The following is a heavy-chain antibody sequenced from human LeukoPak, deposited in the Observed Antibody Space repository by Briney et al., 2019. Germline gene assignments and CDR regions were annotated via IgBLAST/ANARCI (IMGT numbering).Heavy chain of an antibody. CDR1: GYTFTGYY. D-gene: IGHD3-9*01. CDR3: ARGYYDILTGYIRFDP. J-gene: IGHJ5*02. CDR2: INPNSGGT. V-gene: IGHV1-2*02. Sequence: ASVKVSCKASGYTFTGYYVHWVRQAPGQGLEWMGWINPNSGGTNYAQKFQGRVTMTRDTSISTAYMELSRLRSDDTAVYYCARGYYDILTGYIRFDPWGRGTLVTVSS.